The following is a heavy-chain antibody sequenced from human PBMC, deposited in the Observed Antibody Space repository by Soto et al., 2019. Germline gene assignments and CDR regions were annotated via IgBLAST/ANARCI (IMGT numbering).Heavy chain of an antibody. D-gene: IGHD1-26*01. CDR1: GGSISSSSYY. J-gene: IGHJ4*02. Sequence: PSETLSLTCTVSGGSISSSSYYWGWIRQPPGKGLEWIGSIYYSGSTYYNPSLKSRVTISVDTSKNQFSLKLSSVTAADTAVYYCARHEREIVGATNFDYWGQGTLVTVSS. CDR3: ARHEREIVGATNFDY. V-gene: IGHV4-39*01. CDR2: IYYSGST.